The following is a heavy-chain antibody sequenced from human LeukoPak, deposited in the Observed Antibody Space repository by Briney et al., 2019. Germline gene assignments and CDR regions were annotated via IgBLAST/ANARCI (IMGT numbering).Heavy chain of an antibody. CDR1: GYSISGNHW. CDR3: ARIGPILGAAWVDY. Sequence: KPSDTLSLTCAVSGYSISGNHWWGWIRQPPGKGLEWIGYIFYAGSTYYNPSLKSRVTMSVDTSKNQFSLKLSSVTAVDTAVYYCARIGPILGAAWVDYWGQGTLVSVSS. J-gene: IGHJ4*02. D-gene: IGHD3-3*02. CDR2: IFYAGST. V-gene: IGHV4-28*01.